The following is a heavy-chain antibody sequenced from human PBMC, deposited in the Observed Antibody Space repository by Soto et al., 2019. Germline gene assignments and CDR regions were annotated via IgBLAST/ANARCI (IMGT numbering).Heavy chain of an antibody. CDR3: ARDTDTTSHYWSFDP. D-gene: IGHD3-9*01. CDR2: VSASGLNT. Sequence: GGSLILSCAASGFTFSTYAMAWVRQAPGKGLEWVSGVSASGLNTDYADPVKGRFYISRDNSKNTVSLHMNSLRAEDTALYYCARDTDTTSHYWSFDPWGQGTPVTVSS. J-gene: IGHJ5*02. V-gene: IGHV3-23*01. CDR1: GFTFSTYA.